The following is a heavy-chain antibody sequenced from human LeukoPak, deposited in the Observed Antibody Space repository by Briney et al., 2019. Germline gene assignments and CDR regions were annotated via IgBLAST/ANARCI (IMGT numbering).Heavy chain of an antibody. Sequence: GGSLRLSCAASGFTFSSFWMTWVRQIPGKGLMWVSRINPDGSGTNYADSVKGRFTISRDNAKNTLYLQMNSLRAEDTALYYCAKDVRGYNRPFDYWGQGTLVTVSS. CDR2: INPDGSGT. CDR3: AKDVRGYNRPFDY. J-gene: IGHJ4*02. D-gene: IGHD3-10*02. CDR1: GFTFSSFW. V-gene: IGHV3-74*01.